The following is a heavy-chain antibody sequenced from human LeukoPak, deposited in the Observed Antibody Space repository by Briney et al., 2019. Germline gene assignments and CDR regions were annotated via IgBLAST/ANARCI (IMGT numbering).Heavy chain of an antibody. V-gene: IGHV3-48*03. Sequence: GGSLRLSCAASGFAFSSYEMNWVRQAPGKGLEWVSYISSSGSTIYYADSVKGRFTISRDNAKNSLYLQMNSLRAEDTAVYYCARLGYGSSWAYLDYWGQGTLVTVSS. J-gene: IGHJ4*02. D-gene: IGHD6-13*01. CDR2: ISSSGSTI. CDR3: ARLGYGSSWAYLDY. CDR1: GFAFSSYE.